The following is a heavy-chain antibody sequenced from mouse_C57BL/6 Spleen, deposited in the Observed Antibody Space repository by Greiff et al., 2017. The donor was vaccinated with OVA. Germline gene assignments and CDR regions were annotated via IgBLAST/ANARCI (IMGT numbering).Heavy chain of an antibody. V-gene: IGHV8-12*01. CDR2: IYWDDDK. CDR1: GFSLSTSGMG. D-gene: IGHD1-1*01. CDR3: ARISDYYYGSRYYFDY. J-gene: IGHJ2*01. Sequence: QVTLKECGPGILQSSQTLSLTCSFSGFSLSTSGMGVSWIRQPSGKGLEWLAHIYWDDDKRYNPSLKSRLTISKDTSRNQVFLKITSVDTADTATYYCARISDYYYGSRYYFDYWGQGTTLTVSS.